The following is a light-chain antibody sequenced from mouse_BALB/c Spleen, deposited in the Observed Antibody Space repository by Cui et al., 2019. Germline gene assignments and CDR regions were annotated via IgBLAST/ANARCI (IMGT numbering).Light chain of an antibody. CDR2: LTS. V-gene: IGKV4-68*01. CDR3: QQWSSNPLT. CDR1: SSVSY. J-gene: IGKJ1*01. Sequence: QIVPTQTPAPMSASPGEKVTMTCSASSSVSYMYWYQQKPRSSPKPWIYLTSNLASGVPARFSGSGSGTSYSLTISSMEAEDAATYYCQQWSSNPLTFGGGTKLEIK.